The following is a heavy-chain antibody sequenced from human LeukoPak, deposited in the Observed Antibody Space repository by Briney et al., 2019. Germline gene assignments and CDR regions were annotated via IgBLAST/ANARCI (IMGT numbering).Heavy chain of an antibody. CDR2: IFYSGSA. CDR3: ARDSGSGDMDV. V-gene: IGHV4-31*11. Sequence: SETLSLTCAVYGGSFSGYYWSWIRQHPGKGLEWIGYIFYSGSAYYNPSLQSRVTISVDTSKKQFSLKLSSVTAADTGVYYCARDSGSGDMDVWGKGTTVTVSS. CDR1: GGSFSGYY. D-gene: IGHD3-10*01. J-gene: IGHJ6*03.